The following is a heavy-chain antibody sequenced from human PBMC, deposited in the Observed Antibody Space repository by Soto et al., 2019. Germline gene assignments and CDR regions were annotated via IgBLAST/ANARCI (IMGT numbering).Heavy chain of an antibody. V-gene: IGHV4-59*08. CDR2: IYYSGST. D-gene: IGHD2-8*01. CDR1: GGSISSYY. Sequence: QVQLQESGPGLVKPSETLSLTCTVSGGSISSYYWSWIRQPPGKGLEWIGYIYYSGSTNSNPSLKMRVTISVDTSKNQFSLKLSSVTAAGTAVYYCARRWGYAIDYWGQGTLVTVSS. CDR3: ARRWGYAIDY. J-gene: IGHJ4*02.